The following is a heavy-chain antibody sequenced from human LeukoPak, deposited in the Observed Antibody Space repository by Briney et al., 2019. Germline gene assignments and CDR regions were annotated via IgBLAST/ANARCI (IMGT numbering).Heavy chain of an antibody. D-gene: IGHD2-15*01. CDR2: VFHTWDT. CDR3: ARHPFATPFDH. J-gene: IGHJ4*02. Sequence: PSETLSLTCAVSGVPISSFYWSWLRQPPGKGLQWIGYVFHTWDTNYNPSLNGRVTVSLDTSKDLVSLRLTSVTAADTAVYYCARHPFATPFDHWGRGTLVTVSS. V-gene: IGHV4-59*08. CDR1: GVPISSFY.